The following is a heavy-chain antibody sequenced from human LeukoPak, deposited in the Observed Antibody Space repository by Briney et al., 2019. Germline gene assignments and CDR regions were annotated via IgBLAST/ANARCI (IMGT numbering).Heavy chain of an antibody. CDR3: AKNYYDYTGPYSWVFDY. CDR1: GFTFTNFA. V-gene: IGHV3-23*01. CDR2: ILASGGTT. J-gene: IGHJ4*02. D-gene: IGHD3-22*01. Sequence: GGSLRLSCPASGFTFTNFAMSWVRQAPGKGLEWVSGILASGGTTYYADSVKGRFTSSRDNSMNTLYLQMSSLRAEDTAIYYCAKNYYDYTGPYSWVFDYWGQGTLVTVSS.